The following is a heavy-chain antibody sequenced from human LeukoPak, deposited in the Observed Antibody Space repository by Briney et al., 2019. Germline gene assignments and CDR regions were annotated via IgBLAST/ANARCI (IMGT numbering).Heavy chain of an antibody. V-gene: IGHV4-39*07. CDR2: IYYNGRT. CDR1: GASISSSSFY. J-gene: IGHJ4*02. D-gene: IGHD5-18*01. CDR3: VSVVDTAMIKTMFDY. Sequence: SETLSLTCTVSGASISSSSFYWGWIRQPPGKGLEWLANIYYNGRTYYNPSLKSRVTISEDTPNNQFSLKLSSVTAADTAVYFCVSVVDTAMIKTMFDYWGQGTLVTVSS.